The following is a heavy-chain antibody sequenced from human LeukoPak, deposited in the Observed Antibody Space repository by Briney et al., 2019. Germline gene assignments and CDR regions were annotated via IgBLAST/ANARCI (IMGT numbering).Heavy chain of an antibody. J-gene: IGHJ5*02. CDR1: GGSFSGYY. CDR2: INHSGST. CDR3: ARHSNWNGGVDWFDP. Sequence: SETLSLTCAVYGGSFSGYYWSWIRQPPGKGLEWIGEINHSGSTNYNPSLKSRVTISVDTSKNQFSLKLSSVTAADTAVYYCARHSNWNGGVDWFDPWGQGTQVTVSS. D-gene: IGHD1-20*01. V-gene: IGHV4-34*01.